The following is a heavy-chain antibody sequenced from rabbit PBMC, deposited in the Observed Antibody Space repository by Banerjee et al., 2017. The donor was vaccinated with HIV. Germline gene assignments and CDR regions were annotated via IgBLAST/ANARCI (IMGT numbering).Heavy chain of an antibody. CDR2: IYVVSGAT. Sequence: QSLEESGGDLVKPGASLTLTCTASGFSFNTSYYMCWVRQAPGKGLEWIACIYVVSGATYYASWAKGRFTISKTSSTTVTLQMTSLTDADTATYFCARGYYDMDLWGPGTLVTVS. J-gene: IGHJ6*01. CDR1: GFSFNTSYY. V-gene: IGHV1S40*01. CDR3: ARGYYDMDL.